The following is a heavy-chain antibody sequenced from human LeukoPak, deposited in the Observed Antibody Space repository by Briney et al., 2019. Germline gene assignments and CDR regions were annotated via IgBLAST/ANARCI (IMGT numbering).Heavy chain of an antibody. J-gene: IGHJ4*02. V-gene: IGHV4-34*01. Sequence: SETLSLTCAVYGGSLSGYYWSWIRQSPGKGLEWIGEINHSGSTNYNPSLKSRVTISVDTSKNQFSLKLSSVTAADTAVYYCARNAPRQWYFDYWGQGILVTVSS. CDR3: ARNAPRQWYFDY. CDR2: INHSGST. D-gene: IGHD2-15*01. CDR1: GGSLSGYY.